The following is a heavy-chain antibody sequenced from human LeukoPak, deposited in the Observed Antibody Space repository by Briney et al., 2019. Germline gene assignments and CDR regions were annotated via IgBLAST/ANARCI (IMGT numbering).Heavy chain of an antibody. CDR2: ISGSGGST. Sequence: GGSLRLSCAASGFTFSSYAMSWVRQPPGEGLEWVSAISGSGGSTYYADSVKGRFTISRDNSKNTLYLQMNSLRAEDTVVYYCAKSPAIGGESDYWGQGTLVTVSS. CDR1: GFTFSSYA. CDR3: AKSPAIGGESDY. J-gene: IGHJ4*02. D-gene: IGHD3-16*01. V-gene: IGHV3-23*01.